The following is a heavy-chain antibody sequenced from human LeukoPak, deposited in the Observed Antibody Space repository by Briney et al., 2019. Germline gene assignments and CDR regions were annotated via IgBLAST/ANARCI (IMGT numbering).Heavy chain of an antibody. Sequence: SKTLSLTCTVSGGSISIYYWSWIRQPPGKGLEWIGYIYTSGSTNYNPSLKSRVHIYVDTFKNQFSLKLSSVTAAETAVYYCARHGQYWSPFDYWGQGTLVTVSS. J-gene: IGHJ4*02. CDR1: GGSISIYY. CDR3: ARHGQYWSPFDY. CDR2: IYTSGST. D-gene: IGHD2-8*02. V-gene: IGHV4-4*08.